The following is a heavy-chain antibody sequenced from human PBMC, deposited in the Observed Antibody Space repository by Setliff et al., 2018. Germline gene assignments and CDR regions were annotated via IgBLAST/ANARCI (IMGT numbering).Heavy chain of an antibody. Sequence: PGGSLRLSCAASGFTFSSYWMSWVRQAPGKGLEWVANIKQDGSEKYYVDSVKGRFTISRDNAKNSLYLQMNSLRAEDTAVYYCARGPPYYDFWSAYFPGYWGQGTLVTVSS. J-gene: IGHJ4*02. V-gene: IGHV3-7*01. CDR2: IKQDGSEK. CDR3: ARGPPYYDFWSAYFPGY. CDR1: GFTFSSYW. D-gene: IGHD3-3*01.